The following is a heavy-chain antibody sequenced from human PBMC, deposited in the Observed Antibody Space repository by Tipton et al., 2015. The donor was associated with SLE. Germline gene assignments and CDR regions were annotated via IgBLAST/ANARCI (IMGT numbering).Heavy chain of an antibody. V-gene: IGHV4-39*07. CDR3: AKVTWNPGTDV. Sequence: TLSLTCTVSGGSVSSSSKYWAWIRQPPGKGLEWIGSIYYTGTTTYYNSFLKSRVTMSVDTSKNQFSLRLTSVIAADTAVYYCAKVTWNPGTDVWGKGTTVTVSS. D-gene: IGHD1-1*01. J-gene: IGHJ6*04. CDR2: IYYTGTTT. CDR1: GGSVSSSSKY.